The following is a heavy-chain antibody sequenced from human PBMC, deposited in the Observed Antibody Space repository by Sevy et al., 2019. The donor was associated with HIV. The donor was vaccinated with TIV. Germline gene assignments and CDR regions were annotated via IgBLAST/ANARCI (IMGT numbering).Heavy chain of an antibody. D-gene: IGHD2-2*02. Sequence: SETLSLTCTVSGDSINTYYWSWIRQPPGKGLEWIGYVSHSGNTNYNPSLKSRVSMSVDTSTNQFSLKGKSVTAADTAVYYCARLRWDLVVVPGATPGCYFDSWGPGTLVTVSS. CDR3: ARLRWDLVVVPGATPGCYFDS. J-gene: IGHJ4*02. V-gene: IGHV4-59*08. CDR2: VSHSGNT. CDR1: GDSINTYY.